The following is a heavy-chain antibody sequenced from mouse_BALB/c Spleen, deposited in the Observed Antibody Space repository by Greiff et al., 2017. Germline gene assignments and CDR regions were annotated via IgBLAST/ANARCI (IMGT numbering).Heavy chain of an antibody. CDR1: GYTFTNYW. Sequence: VQLQQSGAELVRPGPSVTISCKASGYTFTNYWLGWVKQRPGHGLQWIGDIYPGGGYTNYTEKFKGKATMTADTSSSTSYMQLSSLTSEDSAVYFCARGYGNYRYAMDYWGQGTSVTVSA. CDR3: ARGYGNYRYAMDY. D-gene: IGHD2-1*01. V-gene: IGHV1-63*02. J-gene: IGHJ4*01. CDR2: IYPGGGYT.